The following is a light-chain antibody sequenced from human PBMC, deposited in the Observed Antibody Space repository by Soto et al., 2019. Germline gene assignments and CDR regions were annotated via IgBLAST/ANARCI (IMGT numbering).Light chain of an antibody. V-gene: IGKV3-11*01. CDR2: DAS. J-gene: IGKJ1*01. CDR3: QQRTDRPPWT. Sequence: IVWPPSTYTLSLSPGGRAPLSCRASQSIGLAIAWYQHKPGQAPRLLIFDASQRATGIPARFRGSGSGTDFTLSISSLEPEDFAVYYCQQRTDRPPWTFGQGTKVDIK. CDR1: QSIGLA.